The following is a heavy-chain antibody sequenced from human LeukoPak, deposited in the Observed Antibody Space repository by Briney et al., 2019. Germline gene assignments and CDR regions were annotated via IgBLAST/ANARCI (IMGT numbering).Heavy chain of an antibody. J-gene: IGHJ5*02. CDR2: IYSGGST. D-gene: IGHD3-10*01. CDR3: GRDKARGVILFWFDP. Sequence: PGGSLRLSCAASGFTVSSNYMSWVRQAPGKGLEWVSVIYSGGSTYYAESVKGRFTISRHNSKNTLYLKMNSMRVEDRAVYYCGRDKARGVILFWFDPWGQGTMVTVSS. CDR1: GFTVSSNY. V-gene: IGHV3-53*04.